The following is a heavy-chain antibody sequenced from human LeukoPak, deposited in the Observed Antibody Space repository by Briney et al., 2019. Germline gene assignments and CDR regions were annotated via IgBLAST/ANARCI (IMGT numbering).Heavy chain of an antibody. J-gene: IGHJ3*02. Sequence: PSETLSLTCAVYGGSFSGYYWVHWVRQAPGKGLVWVSRIKSDGSSTTYADSVKGRFTISRDNAKNTLYLQMNSLRAEDTAVYYCTRRAAALDAFDIWGQGTMVTVSS. CDR2: IKSDGSST. CDR3: TRRAAALDAFDI. CDR1: GGSFSGYYW. V-gene: IGHV3-74*01. D-gene: IGHD6-13*01.